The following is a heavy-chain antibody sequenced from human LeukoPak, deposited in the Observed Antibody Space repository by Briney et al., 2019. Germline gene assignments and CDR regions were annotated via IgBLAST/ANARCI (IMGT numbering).Heavy chain of an antibody. J-gene: IGHJ4*02. Sequence: GGSLRLSCAASGFTFDDYGMSWVRQAPGKGLEWVSGINWNGGSTGYADSVKGRFTISRDNAKNSLYLQMNSLRAEDTALYYCARGRIVVAGTDRYYFDYWGQGTLVTVSS. CDR3: ARGRIVVAGTDRYYFDY. CDR2: INWNGGST. D-gene: IGHD6-19*01. V-gene: IGHV3-20*04. CDR1: GFTFDDYG.